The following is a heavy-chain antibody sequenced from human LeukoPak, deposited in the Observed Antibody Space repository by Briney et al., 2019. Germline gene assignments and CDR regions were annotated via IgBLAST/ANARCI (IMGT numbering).Heavy chain of an antibody. V-gene: IGHV4-34*01. CDR1: GGSFSGYY. Sequence: SETLSLTCAVYGGSFSGYYWSWIRQPPGKGLEWIGEINHSGSTNYNPSLKSRVTISVDTSKNQFSLKLSSVTAADTAVYYCARVMWMGWYFDSWGQGTLVTVSS. CDR2: INHSGST. D-gene: IGHD2-15*01. J-gene: IGHJ4*02. CDR3: ARVMWMGWYFDS.